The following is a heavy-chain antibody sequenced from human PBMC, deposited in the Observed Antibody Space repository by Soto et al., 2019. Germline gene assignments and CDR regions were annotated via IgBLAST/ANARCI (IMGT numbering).Heavy chain of an antibody. D-gene: IGHD6-25*01. CDR2: IYSSGST. Sequence: QLQLQESGPGLVKPSETLSLTCTVSGGSISSSSYYWGWIRQPPGKGLEWIGSIYSSGSTYYNPSLKSRVTISVDTSKHQFSLKLSSVTAADTAVYYCARHSPGRTPANYWGQGTLVTVSS. V-gene: IGHV4-39*01. J-gene: IGHJ4*02. CDR3: ARHSPGRTPANY. CDR1: GGSISSSSYY.